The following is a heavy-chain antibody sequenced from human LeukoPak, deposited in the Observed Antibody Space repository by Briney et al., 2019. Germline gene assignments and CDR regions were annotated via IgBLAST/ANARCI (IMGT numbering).Heavy chain of an antibody. D-gene: IGHD1-26*01. V-gene: IGHV3-30*03. CDR1: GFTFSSYG. CDR2: ISYDGSNK. CDR3: ARVRRVGVPDY. Sequence: GGSLRLSCAASGFTFSSYGMHWVRQAPGKGLEWVAVISYDGSNKYYADSVKGRFTISRDNSKNTLYLQMNSLRAEDTAVYYCARVRRVGVPDYWGQGTLVTVSS. J-gene: IGHJ4*02.